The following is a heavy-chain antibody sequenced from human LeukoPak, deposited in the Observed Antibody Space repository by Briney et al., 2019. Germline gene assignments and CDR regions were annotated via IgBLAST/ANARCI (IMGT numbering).Heavy chain of an antibody. CDR2: ISGSGAFT. J-gene: IGHJ4*02. CDR3: AKYRYSWWLPCFDY. CDR1: GFTFSSYE. D-gene: IGHD1-26*01. V-gene: IGHV3-23*01. Sequence: GGSLRLSCAASGFTFSSYEMNWVRQAPGKGLEWVSGISGSGAFTYYADSVKGRFTISRDNSKNTLYLQMNSLRAEDTAVYYCAKYRYSWWLPCFDYWGQGTLVTVSS.